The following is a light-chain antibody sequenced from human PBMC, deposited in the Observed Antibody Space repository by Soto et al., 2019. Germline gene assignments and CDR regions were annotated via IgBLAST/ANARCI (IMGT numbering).Light chain of an antibody. CDR3: QQYNDSFPYT. J-gene: IGKJ2*01. CDR2: AAS. Sequence: DIQMTQSPSTLSASVGDRVTITCRASQSISRWLAWYQQKPGTAPKLLIYAASTLESGVPSRFSGSRSGTEFTLPVSSLQPDDFATYYCQQYNDSFPYTFGQGTKVDIK. CDR1: QSISRW. V-gene: IGKV1-5*03.